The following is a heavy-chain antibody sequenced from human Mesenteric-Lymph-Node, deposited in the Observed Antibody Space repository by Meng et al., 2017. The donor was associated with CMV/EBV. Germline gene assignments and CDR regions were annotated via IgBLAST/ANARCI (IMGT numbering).Heavy chain of an antibody. CDR1: GFTFNDYA. Sequence: GGSLRLSCAASGFTFNDYAMHWVRQLPGKGLEWVSGISWNSGSLGYVDSVEGRFTISRDNAKNSLYLQMNSLRAEDTAVYYCALAAHYYYYGMDVWGQGTTVTVSS. D-gene: IGHD6-13*01. V-gene: IGHV3-9*01. CDR3: ALAAHYYYYGMDV. CDR2: ISWNSGSL. J-gene: IGHJ6*02.